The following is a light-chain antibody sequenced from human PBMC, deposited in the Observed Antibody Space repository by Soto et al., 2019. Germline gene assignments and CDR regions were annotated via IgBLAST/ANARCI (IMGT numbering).Light chain of an antibody. V-gene: IGLV1-44*01. CDR1: SSNIGSNT. J-gene: IGLJ1*01. CDR3: AAWDDSLGGYV. Sequence: QSVLTQPPSASGTPGQRVTISCSGSSSNIGSNTVNWYQQLPGTAPKLLIYGNNQRPSGVPDRFSGSKSGTSASLAISGLQSEDEADYYCAAWDDSLGGYVFGTGTKVNVL. CDR2: GNN.